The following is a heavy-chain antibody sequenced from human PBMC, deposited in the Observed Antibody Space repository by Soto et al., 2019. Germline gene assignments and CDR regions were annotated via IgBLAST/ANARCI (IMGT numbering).Heavy chain of an antibody. V-gene: IGHV3-11*01. CDR2: ISSSGSTK. D-gene: IGHD3-3*01. CDR1: GFTFSDYY. CDR3: ARVERGITIFGVVIPPFDY. Sequence: PGGSLRLSCAASGFTFSDYYMSWIRQAPGKGLEWVSYISSSGSTKYYADPLKGRFTISRDNAKNSLYLQMNSLRAEDTAVYYCARVERGITIFGVVIPPFDYWGQGTLVTVSS. J-gene: IGHJ4*02.